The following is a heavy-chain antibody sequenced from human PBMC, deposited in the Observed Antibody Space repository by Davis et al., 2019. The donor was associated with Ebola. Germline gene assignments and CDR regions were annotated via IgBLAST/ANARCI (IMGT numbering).Heavy chain of an antibody. D-gene: IGHD3-3*01. V-gene: IGHV3-66*04. CDR3: ARHETYYDFWSGYYWVGGMDV. CDR1: GFTVSSNY. J-gene: IGHJ6*02. Sequence: GGSLRLSCAASGFTVSSNYMSWVRQAPGRGLEWVSVTYSGGSTYYADSVKGRFTISRDNSKNTLYLQMNSLRAEDTAVYYCARHETYYDFWSGYYWVGGMDVWGQGTTVTVSS. CDR2: TYSGGST.